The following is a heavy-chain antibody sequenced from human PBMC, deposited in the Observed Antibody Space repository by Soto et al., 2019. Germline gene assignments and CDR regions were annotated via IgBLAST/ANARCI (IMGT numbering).Heavy chain of an antibody. CDR3: SKDRSSRCYPHFDY. CDR1: GFTFSNYG. Sequence: GGSLRLSCAASGFTFSNYGIHWVRQAPGKGLEWVAVISYDGSNKYYADSVKGRFTISRDNSKNTLYLQVNSLRAEDTAIYYCSKDRSSRCYPHFDYWGQGTLVTLSS. D-gene: IGHD6-13*01. J-gene: IGHJ4*02. CDR2: ISYDGSNK. V-gene: IGHV3-30*18.